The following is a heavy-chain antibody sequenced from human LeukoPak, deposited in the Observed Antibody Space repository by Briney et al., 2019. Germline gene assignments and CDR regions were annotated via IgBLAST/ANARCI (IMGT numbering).Heavy chain of an antibody. CDR1: GGSISSSNW. CDR2: IYHSGST. D-gene: IGHD3-16*02. V-gene: IGHV4-4*02. Sequence: SGTLSLTCAVSGGSISSSNWWSWVRQPPGKGLEWIGEIYHSGSTNYNPSLKSRVTISVDKSKNQFSLKLSSVTAADTAVYYCARFGGVIVTDSYYFDYWGQGTLVTVSS. J-gene: IGHJ4*02. CDR3: ARFGGVIVTDSYYFDY.